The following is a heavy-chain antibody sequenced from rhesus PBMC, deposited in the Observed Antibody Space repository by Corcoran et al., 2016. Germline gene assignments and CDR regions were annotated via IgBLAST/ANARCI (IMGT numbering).Heavy chain of an antibody. CDR2: IYGGGGAT. D-gene: IGHD2-33*01. CDR1: GGSISDSYF. Sequence: QVQLQESGPGLVKPSETLSLTCAVSGGSISDSYFWSWVRQPPGKVLEWIGYIYGGGGATSYNTSLKNRVTSSRDTSKNQFSLKLTSVTAADTAVYYCWLDQFDVWGAGVLVTVSS. V-gene: IGHV4-106*01. CDR3: WLDQFDV. J-gene: IGHJ5-1*01.